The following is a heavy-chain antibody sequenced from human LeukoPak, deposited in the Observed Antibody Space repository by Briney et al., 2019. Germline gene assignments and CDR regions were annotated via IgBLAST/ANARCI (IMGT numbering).Heavy chain of an antibody. CDR1: GFTFNDYT. CDR3: AKGDYYDSSGYYPDY. Sequence: GGSLRLSCAASGFTFNDYTMHWVRQAPGKGLEWVSLISWDGSSTYYADSVKGRFTISRDNSKNSLYLQMNSLRTEDTALYYCAKGDYYDSSGYYPDYWGQGTLVTVSS. J-gene: IGHJ4*02. D-gene: IGHD3-22*01. CDR2: ISWDGSST. V-gene: IGHV3-43*01.